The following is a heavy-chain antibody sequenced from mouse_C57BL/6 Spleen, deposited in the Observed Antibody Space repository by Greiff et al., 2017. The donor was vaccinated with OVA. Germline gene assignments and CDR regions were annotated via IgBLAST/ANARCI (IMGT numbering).Heavy chain of an antibody. CDR3: ARHGLYYYAMDY. V-gene: IGHV1-62-2*01. CDR2: FYPGSGSI. CDR1: GYTFTEYT. Sequence: VQRVESGAELVKPGASVKLSCKASGYTFTEYTIHWVKQRPGQGLEWIGGFYPGSGSIKYNEKFKDKATLTADKSSSTVYMELSRLTSEDSAVYFCARHGLYYYAMDYWGQGTSVTVSS. J-gene: IGHJ4*01.